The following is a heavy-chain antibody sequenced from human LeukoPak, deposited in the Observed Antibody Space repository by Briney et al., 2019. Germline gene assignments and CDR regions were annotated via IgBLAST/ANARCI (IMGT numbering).Heavy chain of an antibody. J-gene: IGHJ4*02. CDR3: AKGRGYSYGFYYFDY. CDR1: GFTFSSYA. V-gene: IGHV3-23*01. D-gene: IGHD5-18*01. CDR2: ISGSGGST. Sequence: GGSLRLYCAASGFTFSSYAVSWDRQAPGKGLEWVSAISGSGGSTYYADSVKGRFTISRDNSKNTLYLQMNSLRAEDTAVYYCAKGRGYSYGFYYFDYWGQGTLVTVSS.